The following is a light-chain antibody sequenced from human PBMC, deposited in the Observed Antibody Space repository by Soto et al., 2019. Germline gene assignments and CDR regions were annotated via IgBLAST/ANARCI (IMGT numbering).Light chain of an antibody. J-gene: IGKJ1*01. CDR2: GAS. V-gene: IGKV3-20*01. CDR1: RSLNSGQ. Sequence: EIVLTPSPGTRSLSPGTRAPLSCKASRSLNSGQLAWYQQKPGQAPRLLIHGASTRATGIRDRFSGRGSGTDFTLTSTRLEPVDFAGYYGQQYGSAGTVGHGAE. CDR3: QQYGSAGT.